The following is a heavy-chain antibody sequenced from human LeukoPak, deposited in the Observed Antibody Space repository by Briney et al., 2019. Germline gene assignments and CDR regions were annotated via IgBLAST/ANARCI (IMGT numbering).Heavy chain of an antibody. D-gene: IGHD2-15*01. J-gene: IGHJ5*02. CDR2: ISYDGSNK. CDR1: GFTFSSYA. CDR3: ASLLGYCSGDSCFNWFGP. Sequence: PGGSLRLSCAASGFTFSSYAMHWVRQAPGKGLEWVAVISYDGSNKYYADSVKGRFTISRDNSKNTLYLQMNNLTVEDTAMYYCASLLGYCSGDSCFNWFGPWGQGTLVAVSS. V-gene: IGHV3-30-3*01.